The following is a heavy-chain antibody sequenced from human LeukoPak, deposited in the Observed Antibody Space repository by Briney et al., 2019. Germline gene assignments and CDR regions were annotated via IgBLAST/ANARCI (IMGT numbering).Heavy chain of an antibody. Sequence: GGSLRLSCGASGFTFSNYAMSWVRQAPGKGLEWVSAIRTSGSTYYADSVKGRFTTSRDNPKNTLYLQMNSLRGEDTAVYYCAKPERYGTTWYGRVDYWGQGTLVTVSS. CDR2: IRTSGST. CDR1: GFTFSNYA. J-gene: IGHJ4*02. D-gene: IGHD6-13*01. V-gene: IGHV3-23*01. CDR3: AKPERYGTTWYGRVDY.